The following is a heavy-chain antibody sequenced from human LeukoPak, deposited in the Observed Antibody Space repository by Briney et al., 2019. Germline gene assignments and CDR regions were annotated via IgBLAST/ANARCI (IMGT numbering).Heavy chain of an antibody. V-gene: IGHV4-61*02. Sequence: SETLSLTCTVSGGSISSGSYYWSWIRQPAGKGLEWIGRIYTSGSTNCNPSLKSRVTISVDTSKNQFSLKLSSVTAADTAVYYCARAHDSSGYYYSYFDYWGQGTLVTVSS. CDR3: ARAHDSSGYYYSYFDY. D-gene: IGHD3-22*01. CDR1: GGSISSGSYY. CDR2: IYTSGST. J-gene: IGHJ4*02.